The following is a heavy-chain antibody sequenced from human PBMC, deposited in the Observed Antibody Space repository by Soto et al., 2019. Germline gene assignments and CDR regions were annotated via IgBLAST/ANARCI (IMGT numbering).Heavy chain of an antibody. D-gene: IGHD6-19*01. CDR2: IYYSGST. V-gene: IGHV4-59*01. Sequence: SETLSLTCSVSGGSISSYYWSWIRQPPGKGLEWIGYIYYSGSTNYNPSLKSRVTISVDTSKNQFSLKLSSVNAADTAVYYCARDSVAGRVFDYWGQGTLVTVSS. J-gene: IGHJ4*02. CDR1: GGSISSYY. CDR3: ARDSVAGRVFDY.